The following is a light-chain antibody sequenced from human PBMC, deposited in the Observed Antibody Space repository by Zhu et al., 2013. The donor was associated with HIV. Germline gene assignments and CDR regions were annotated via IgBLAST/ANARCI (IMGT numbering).Light chain of an antibody. V-gene: IGKV3-15*01. J-gene: IGKJ1*01. CDR2: GAS. CDR1: QVVDTRY. Sequence: EIVLAQSPGTLSLSPGERATLSCRASQVVDTRYLAWYQQKPGQAHKVLVYGASTRATGVPARFSGSGSGTEFTLTINSLQSEDFAIYYCQQYNNWPRTFGQGTKVEIK. CDR3: QQYNNWPRT.